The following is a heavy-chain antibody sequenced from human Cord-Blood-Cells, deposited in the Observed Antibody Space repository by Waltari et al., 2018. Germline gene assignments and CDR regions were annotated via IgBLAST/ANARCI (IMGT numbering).Heavy chain of an antibody. CDR1: GFTFSSYG. V-gene: IGHV3-33*01. CDR2: IWYDGSNK. CDR3: ARDMNYDILTGYYKGGFDY. J-gene: IGHJ4*02. Sequence: QVQLVESGGGVVQPGRSLRLSCAASGFTFSSYGMHWVRQAPGTGRAWVAVIWYDGSNKYYADSVKGRFTISRDNSKNTLYLQMNSLRAEDTAVYYCARDMNYDILTGYYKGGFDYWGQGTLVTVSS. D-gene: IGHD3-9*01.